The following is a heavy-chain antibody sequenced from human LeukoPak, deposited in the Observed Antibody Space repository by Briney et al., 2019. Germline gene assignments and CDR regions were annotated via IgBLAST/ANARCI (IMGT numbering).Heavy chain of an antibody. D-gene: IGHD3-10*01. Sequence: GGSLRLSCAASGFTFSSYSMHWVRQAPGKGLEYISAISSNGGSTYYANSVKGRFTTSRDNSENTLYLQMGSLRAEDMAVYYCAREGVYKYYFDYWGQGTLVTVSS. CDR3: AREGVYKYYFDY. CDR1: GFTFSSYS. J-gene: IGHJ4*02. CDR2: ISSNGGST. V-gene: IGHV3-64*01.